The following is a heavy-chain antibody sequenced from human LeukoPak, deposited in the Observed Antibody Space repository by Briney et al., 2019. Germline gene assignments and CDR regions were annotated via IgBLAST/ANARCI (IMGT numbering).Heavy chain of an antibody. V-gene: IGHV1-18*04. CDR2: ISAYNGNT. J-gene: IGHJ4*02. D-gene: IGHD6-19*01. Sequence: ASVKVSCTASGHTFTSYGISWVRQAPGQGLEWMGWISAYNGNTNYAQKHQGRVTMTTDTSTSTAYMELRSLRSDDTAVYYCARSIAVAGYYFDYWGQGTLVTVSS. CDR3: ARSIAVAGYYFDY. CDR1: GHTFTSYG.